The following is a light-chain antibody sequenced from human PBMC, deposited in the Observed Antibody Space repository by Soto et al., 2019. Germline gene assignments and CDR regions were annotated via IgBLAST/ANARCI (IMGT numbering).Light chain of an antibody. CDR1: QSVRSN. CDR3: QQYGSSPLIT. J-gene: IGKJ5*01. Sequence: EIVVTQSPATLSVSPGGAATLSCRASQSVRSNLAWYQQKRGQAPRLLIYGASSRATGIPDRFSGSGSGTDFTLTISRLEPEDFAVYHCQQYGSSPLITFGQGTRLEIK. CDR2: GAS. V-gene: IGKV3-20*01.